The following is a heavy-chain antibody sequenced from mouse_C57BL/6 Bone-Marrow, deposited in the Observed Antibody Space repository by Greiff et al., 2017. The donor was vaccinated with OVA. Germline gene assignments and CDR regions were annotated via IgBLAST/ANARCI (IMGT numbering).Heavy chain of an antibody. V-gene: IGHV5-4*01. J-gene: IGHJ4*01. CDR1: GFTFSSYA. CDR3: ARDYDYDYYAMDY. Sequence: EVQVVESGGGLVKPGGSLKLSCAASGFTFSSYAMSWVRQTPEKRLEWVATISDGGSYTYYPDNVKGRFTISRDNAKNNLYLQMSHLKYEDTAMYYCARDYDYDYYAMDYWGQGTSVTVSS. D-gene: IGHD2-4*01. CDR2: ISDGGSYT.